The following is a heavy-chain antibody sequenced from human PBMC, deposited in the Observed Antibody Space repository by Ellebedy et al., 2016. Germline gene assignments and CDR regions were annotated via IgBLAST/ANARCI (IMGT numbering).Heavy chain of an antibody. CDR3: TTELFDY. CDR2: IRSKANSYAT. V-gene: IGHV3-73*01. D-gene: IGHD1-26*01. J-gene: IGHJ4*02. Sequence: GESLKISCAASGFTFSGSAMHWVRQASGKGLEWVGRIRSKANSYATAYAASVKGRFTISRDDSKNTAYLQMNSLKTEDTAVYYCTTELFDYWGQGTLVTVSS. CDR1: GFTFSGSA.